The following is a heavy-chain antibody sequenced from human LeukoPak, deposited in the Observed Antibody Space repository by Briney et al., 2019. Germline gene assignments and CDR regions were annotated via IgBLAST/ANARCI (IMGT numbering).Heavy chain of an antibody. D-gene: IGHD6-19*01. J-gene: IGHJ5*02. Sequence: GGSLRLSCVASGFTFTSDAMNWVRQAPGKGLEWVSSTVSRGTTQYADSVKGRFTVSRDTSKNTLYLQMNSLRVDDTAVYYCAKCSTSAYTTGWCNWIDPWGQGTLVTVSS. V-gene: IGHV3-23*01. CDR2: TVSRGTT. CDR1: GFTFTSDA. CDR3: AKCSTSAYTTGWCNWIDP.